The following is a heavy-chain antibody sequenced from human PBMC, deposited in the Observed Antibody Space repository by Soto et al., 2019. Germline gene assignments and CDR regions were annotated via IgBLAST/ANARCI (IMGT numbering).Heavy chain of an antibody. CDR3: ARAYYDSSGYYYWAFDI. Sequence: GVSLRVSCAAAGLTFSSYGMHWVRKAPGKGLEWVAVIWYDGSNKYYADSVKGRFTISRDNSKNTLYLQMNSLRAEDTAVYYCARAYYDSSGYYYWAFDIWGQGTMVTVSS. CDR2: IWYDGSNK. J-gene: IGHJ3*02. CDR1: GLTFSSYG. V-gene: IGHV3-33*01. D-gene: IGHD3-22*01.